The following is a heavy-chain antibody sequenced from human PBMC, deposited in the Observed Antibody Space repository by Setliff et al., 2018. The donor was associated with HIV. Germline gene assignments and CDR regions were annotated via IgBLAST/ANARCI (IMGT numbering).Heavy chain of an antibody. CDR1: GYSFTTYW. CDR3: ARAYSSRGGADY. J-gene: IGHJ4*02. V-gene: IGHV5-51*01. CDR2: IFPGDSDT. Sequence: GESLTISCKGSGYSFTTYWIVWVRQMPGKGLEWMGIIFPGDSDTRYSPSFQGQVTFSVDKSISVAYLHWSSLKASDTAKYYCARAYSSRGGADYWGRGTLVTISS. D-gene: IGHD6-19*01.